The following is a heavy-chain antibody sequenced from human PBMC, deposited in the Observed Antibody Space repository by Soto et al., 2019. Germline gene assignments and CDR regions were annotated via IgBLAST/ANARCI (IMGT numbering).Heavy chain of an antibody. CDR2: IIPILGIA. D-gene: IGHD6-19*01. CDR3: ARGWLDDYYGMDV. V-gene: IGHV1-69*02. CDR1: GGTFSSYT. Sequence: SVKVSCKASGGTFSSYTISWVRQAPGQGLEWMGRIIPILGIANYAQKFQGRVTITADKSTSTAYMELSSLRSEDTAVYYCARGWLDDYYGMDVWGQGTTVTVSS. J-gene: IGHJ6*02.